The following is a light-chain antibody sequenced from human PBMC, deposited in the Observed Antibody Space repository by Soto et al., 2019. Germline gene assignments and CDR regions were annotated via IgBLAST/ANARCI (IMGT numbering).Light chain of an antibody. CDR1: SSNVGSYN. J-gene: IGLJ3*02. CDR3: AAWDDSLNGWV. Sequence: QSVLTQPPSASGTPGQRVTISCSGSSSNVGSYNVNWYQQVPGTAPKVLILSYNRRPSGVSDRFSGSQSGTSASLAISDLQSEDEADYFCAAWDDSLNGWVFGGGTKVTVL. CDR2: SYN. V-gene: IGLV1-44*01.